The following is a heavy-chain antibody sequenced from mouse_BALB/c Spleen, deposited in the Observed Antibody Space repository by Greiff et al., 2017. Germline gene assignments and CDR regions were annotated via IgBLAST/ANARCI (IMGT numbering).Heavy chain of an antibody. CDR2: ISYSGST. CDR1: GDSFTSGY. J-gene: IGHJ1*01. CDR3: ARENYGNYPNWYFDV. V-gene: IGHV3-8*02. D-gene: IGHD2-1*01. Sequence: EVQLQESGPSLVKPSQTLSLTCSVSGDSFTSGYWNWVRQFPGNKLEYMGYISYSGSTYYNPSLKSRISITRDTSKNQYYLQLNSVTTEDTATYYCARENYGNYPNWYFDVWGAGTTVTVSS.